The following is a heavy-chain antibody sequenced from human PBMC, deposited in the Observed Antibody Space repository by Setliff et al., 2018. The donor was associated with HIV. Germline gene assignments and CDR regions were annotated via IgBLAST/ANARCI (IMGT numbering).Heavy chain of an antibody. CDR3: ARIPNHSSGFDY. D-gene: IGHD3-22*01. CDR1: GYTFTSNG. V-gene: IGHV1-69*13. CDR2: IVPILNTG. Sequence: ASVKVSCKASGYTFTSNGISWVRQAPGQGLEWMGGIVPILNTGNYAPKFQGRVTITADESTTTAYMELSSLRSEDTAVYYCARIPNHSSGFDYWGQGTPVTVSS. J-gene: IGHJ4*02.